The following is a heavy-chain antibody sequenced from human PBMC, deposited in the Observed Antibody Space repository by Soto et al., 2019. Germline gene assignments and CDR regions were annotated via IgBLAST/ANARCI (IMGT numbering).Heavy chain of an antibody. CDR1: GFTFTSHA. CDR3: VRDRVGEAGYIFVFDF. CDR2: MSHDGTNK. D-gene: IGHD2-15*01. J-gene: IGHJ4*02. Sequence: PGGSLRLSCALSGFTFTSHAIHWVHQAPGKGPKWVAVMSHDGTNKYYDDSVKGRFTISGDDSKTTLYLQMNSLRPEDSGVYYCVRDRVGEAGYIFVFDFWRQETLVDVS. V-gene: IGHV3-30-3*01.